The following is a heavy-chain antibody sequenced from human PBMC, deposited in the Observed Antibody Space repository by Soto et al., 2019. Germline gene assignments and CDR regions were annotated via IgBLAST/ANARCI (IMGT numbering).Heavy chain of an antibody. CDR1: GYSFTSYW. V-gene: IGHV5-10-1*01. Sequence: VESLKSSCKGSGYSFTSYWISWERQMPGKGLEWMGRIDPSDSYTNYSPSFQGHVTISADKSISTAYLQWSSLKASDTAMSYCARRSYYYYGMDVWGQGTTVTVSS. CDR2: IDPSDSYT. J-gene: IGHJ6*02. CDR3: ARRSYYYYGMDV.